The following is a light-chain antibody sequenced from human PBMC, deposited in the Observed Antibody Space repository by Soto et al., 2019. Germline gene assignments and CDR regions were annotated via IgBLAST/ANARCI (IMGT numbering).Light chain of an antibody. CDR3: TQRSAWPFT. CDR1: QTVGKD. Sequence: IVLTQSPATLSLSPGERASLSCSASQTVGKDLAWYQVRPGQAPRLLIFDASTRATGVPPRFRGSRSGSDFTLTISSLDHEDFACYSCTQRSAWPFTFGGGTSVLIK. CDR2: DAS. J-gene: IGKJ4*01. V-gene: IGKV3-11*01.